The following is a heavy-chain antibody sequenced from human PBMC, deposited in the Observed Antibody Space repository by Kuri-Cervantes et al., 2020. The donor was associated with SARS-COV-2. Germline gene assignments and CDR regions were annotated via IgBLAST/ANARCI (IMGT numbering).Heavy chain of an antibody. CDR1: GYTFTSYG. CDR2: ISAYNGNT. D-gene: IGHD4-23*01. V-gene: IGHV1-18*01. CDR3: ARSHTLYGGNSSPWDY. Sequence: ASVKVSCKASGYTFTSYGISWVRQAPGQGLEWMGWISAYNGNTNYAQIFQDRVTMTTDTSTTTAYMELRSLRSFDTAVYYCARSHTLYGGNSSPWDYWGQGTLVTVSS. J-gene: IGHJ4*02.